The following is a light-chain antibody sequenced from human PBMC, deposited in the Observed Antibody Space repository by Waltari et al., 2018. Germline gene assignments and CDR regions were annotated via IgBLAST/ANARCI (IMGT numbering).Light chain of an antibody. J-gene: IGLJ2*01. Sequence: QSTLTQPPSASGSLGQSVTFSCTGTSNDVGYYNYVSWYQQHPGQAPKLLISQVSKRPSGVPVRFSGFKSGNPAFLTVSGLQADDEADYYCSSHAGGNNLDVFGGGTKLTVL. CDR2: QVS. CDR1: SNDVGYYNY. CDR3: SSHAGGNNLDV. V-gene: IGLV2-8*01.